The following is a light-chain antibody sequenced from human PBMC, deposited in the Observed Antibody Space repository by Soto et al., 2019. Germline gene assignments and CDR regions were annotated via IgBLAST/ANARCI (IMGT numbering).Light chain of an antibody. CDR1: QSVSSY. CDR3: QHYHSWPPYT. Sequence: DIVLTQSPATLSLSPGERATLSCRASQSVSSYLAWYQQKPGQAPRLLVYDASNRATGIPARFSGSGSGTDFTLTISSLEPEDFAVYYCQHYHSWPPYTFGQGTKVDIK. CDR2: DAS. J-gene: IGKJ2*01. V-gene: IGKV3-11*01.